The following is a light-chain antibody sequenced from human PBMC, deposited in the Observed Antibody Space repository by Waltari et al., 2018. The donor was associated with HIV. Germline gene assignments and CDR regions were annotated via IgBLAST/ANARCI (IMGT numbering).Light chain of an antibody. Sequence: SYVLPQPPSVPVAPGQTARITCGGNNIGSKTVHWYQQKPGQAPVLVVYDNGDRPSGIPERFSGSNSGNTATLTISRVEAGDEADFHCQVWDSSSDHVVFGGGTKLTVL. CDR3: QVWDSSSDHVV. J-gene: IGLJ2*01. V-gene: IGLV3-21*02. CDR1: NIGSKT. CDR2: DNG.